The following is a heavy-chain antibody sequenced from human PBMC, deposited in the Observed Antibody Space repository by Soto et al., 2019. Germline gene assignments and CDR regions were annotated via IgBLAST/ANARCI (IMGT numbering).Heavy chain of an antibody. Sequence: GGSLRLSCAATGFTVSSYYMTWVRQAPGKGLEWVSVIYADGRTYHADSVKGRFTISRDNSKNTAYPQMNTLRAEDTAMYYCARGLSPGYNGNRGYFHLDYWGQGTLVTVSS. J-gene: IGHJ4*02. CDR1: GFTVSSYY. CDR2: IYADGRT. V-gene: IGHV3-53*01. CDR3: ARGLSPGYNGNRGYFHLDY. D-gene: IGHD3-22*01.